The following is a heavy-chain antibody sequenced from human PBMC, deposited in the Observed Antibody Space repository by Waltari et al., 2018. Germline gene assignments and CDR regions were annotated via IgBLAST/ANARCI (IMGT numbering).Heavy chain of an antibody. CDR2: IRSQTDGGTA. CDR1: EFTFSNSW. V-gene: IGHV3-15*01. CDR3: TTLRWYQIGY. J-gene: IGHJ4*02. D-gene: IGHD2-15*01. Sequence: EVQLVESGGGLVKPGGSLRLSCATSEFTFSNSWMGWVRQAPGKGLEGVGRIRSQTDGGTADYAAPVKDRFTISRDDSKNTLYLQMNGLKTEDTAVYYCTTLRWYQIGYWGQGTLVSVSS.